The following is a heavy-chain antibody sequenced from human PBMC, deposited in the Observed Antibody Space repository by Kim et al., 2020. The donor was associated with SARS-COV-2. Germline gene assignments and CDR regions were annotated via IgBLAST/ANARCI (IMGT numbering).Heavy chain of an antibody. CDR3: ARGNRRDGYIKANWYFDL. Sequence: SETLSLTCTVSGGSISSYYWSWIRQPAGKGLEWIGRIYTSGSTNYNPSLKSRVTMSVDTSKNQFSLKLSSVTAADTAVYYCARGNRRDGYIKANWYFDLCGRGTLVTVSS. D-gene: IGHD5-12*01. V-gene: IGHV4-4*07. CDR1: GGSISSYY. J-gene: IGHJ2*01. CDR2: IYTSGST.